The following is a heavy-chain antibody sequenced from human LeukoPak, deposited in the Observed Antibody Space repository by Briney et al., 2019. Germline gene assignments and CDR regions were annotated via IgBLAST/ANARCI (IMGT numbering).Heavy chain of an antibody. V-gene: IGHV1-8*03. CDR1: GGTFSSYA. CDR2: MNPNSGNT. J-gene: IGHJ5*02. Sequence: ASVKVSCKASGGTFSSYAISWVRQATGQGLEWMGWMNPNSGNTGYAQKFQGRVTITRNTSISTAYMELSSLRSEDTAVYYCARAGYCSSTSCRSWFDPWGQGTLITVSS. CDR3: ARAGYCSSTSCRSWFDP. D-gene: IGHD2-2*03.